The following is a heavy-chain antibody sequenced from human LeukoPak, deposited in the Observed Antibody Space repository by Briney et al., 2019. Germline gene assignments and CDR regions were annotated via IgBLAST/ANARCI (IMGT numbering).Heavy chain of an antibody. Sequence: PSETLSLTCTVSGGSISSYYWSWIRQPPGKGLEWIGSIYYSGSTYYNPSLKSRVTISVDTSRNQFSLKLSSVTAADTAVYYCARDRLSPLNYYDSSSYAFDIWGQGTMVTVSS. CDR1: GGSISSYY. CDR3: ARDRLSPLNYYDSSSYAFDI. J-gene: IGHJ3*02. V-gene: IGHV4-59*12. D-gene: IGHD3-22*01. CDR2: IYYSGST.